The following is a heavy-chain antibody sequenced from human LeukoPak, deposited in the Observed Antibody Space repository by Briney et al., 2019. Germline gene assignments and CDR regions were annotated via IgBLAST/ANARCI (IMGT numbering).Heavy chain of an antibody. J-gene: IGHJ4*02. Sequence: GGSLRLSCAASGFTFSNAWMSWVRQAPGKGLEWVSAISGSGGSTYYADSVKGRFTISRDNSKNTLYLQMNSLRAEDTAVYYCAKVENYYGSGSYYIGPEETLDYWGQGTLVTVSS. CDR1: GFTFSNAW. CDR3: AKVENYYGSGSYYIGPEETLDY. V-gene: IGHV3-23*01. CDR2: ISGSGGST. D-gene: IGHD3-10*01.